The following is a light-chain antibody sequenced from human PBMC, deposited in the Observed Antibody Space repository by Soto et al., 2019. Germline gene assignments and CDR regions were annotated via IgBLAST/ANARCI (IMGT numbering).Light chain of an antibody. Sequence: SYELTQPPSVSVAPGQTTRITCGENNIGSKSVHWYQQMPGQAPVLVVYDDSDRPSGIPERFSGSNSGNTATLTISRVEAGHEADYYCHVWDSRSDRVVFGGGTKLTVL. CDR1: NIGSKS. CDR3: HVWDSRSDRVV. V-gene: IGLV3-21*02. J-gene: IGLJ2*01. CDR2: DDS.